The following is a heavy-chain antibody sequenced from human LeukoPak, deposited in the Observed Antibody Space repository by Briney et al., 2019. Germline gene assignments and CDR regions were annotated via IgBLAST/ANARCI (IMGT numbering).Heavy chain of an antibody. CDR3: ARDRANRVVPAAMQAFDI. V-gene: IGHV4-39*07. CDR2: IYYSGTT. J-gene: IGHJ3*02. Sequence: SETLSLTCTVSGGSISSSNYYWGWIRQPPGKGLEWIGSIYYSGTTYYNPSLKSRATISVDTSKNQFSLKLNSVTAADTAVYYCARDRANRVVPAAMQAFDIWGQGTMVTVSS. CDR1: GGSISSSNYY. D-gene: IGHD2-2*01.